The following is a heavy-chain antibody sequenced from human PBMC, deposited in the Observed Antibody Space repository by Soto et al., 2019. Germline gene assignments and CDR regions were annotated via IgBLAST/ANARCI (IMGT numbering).Heavy chain of an antibody. V-gene: IGHV4-31*03. CDR1: GGSISSGGYY. CDR2: IYYSGST. CDR3: ARTYDSSGPNSGGYAFDI. D-gene: IGHD3-22*01. J-gene: IGHJ3*02. Sequence: SETLSLTCTVSGGSISSGGYYWSWIRQHPGKGLEWIGYIYYSGSTYYNPSLKSRVTISVDTSKNQFSLKLSSVTAADTAVYYCARTYDSSGPNSGGYAFDIWGQGTMVT.